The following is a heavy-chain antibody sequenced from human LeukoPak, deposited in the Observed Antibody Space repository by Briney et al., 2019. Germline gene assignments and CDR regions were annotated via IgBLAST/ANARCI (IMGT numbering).Heavy chain of an antibody. D-gene: IGHD2-21*01. CDR3: ARGVAYAFDI. V-gene: IGHV1-18*01. Sequence: GASVKVSCKASGYTFSSYGISWVRQAPGQGPEWMGWLSGYDGNTNYAQKFQGRVTITADKSTSTAYMELSSLRSEDTAVYYCARGVAYAFDIWGQGTMVTVSS. CDR1: GYTFSSYG. J-gene: IGHJ3*02. CDR2: LSGYDGNT.